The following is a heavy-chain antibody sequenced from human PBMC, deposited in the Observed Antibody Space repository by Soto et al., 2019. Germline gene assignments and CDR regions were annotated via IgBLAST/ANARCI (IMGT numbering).Heavy chain of an antibody. V-gene: IGHV3-48*03. D-gene: IGHD2-21*02. Sequence: GGSLRLSCAASGFTFSSYEMNWVRQAPGKGLEWVSYISSSGSTIYYADSVKGRFTISRDNAKNSLYLQMNSLRAEDPAVYYCASSVVTPGFDYWGQGTLVTVSS. CDR1: GFTFSSYE. CDR2: ISSSGSTI. J-gene: IGHJ4*02. CDR3: ASSVVTPGFDY.